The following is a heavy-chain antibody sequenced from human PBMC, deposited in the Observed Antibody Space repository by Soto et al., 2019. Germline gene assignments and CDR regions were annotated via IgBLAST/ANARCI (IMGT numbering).Heavy chain of an antibody. D-gene: IGHD6-6*01. CDR2: IIPIFGTA. CDR3: ARGIAARSTWGYYYYGMDV. J-gene: IGHJ6*02. CDR1: GGTFSSYA. Sequence: SVKVSCKASGGTFSSYAISWVRQAPGQGLEWMGGIIPIFGTASYAQKFQGRVTITADESTSTAYMELSSLRSEDTAVYYCARGIAARSTWGYYYYGMDVWGQGTTVTVSS. V-gene: IGHV1-69*13.